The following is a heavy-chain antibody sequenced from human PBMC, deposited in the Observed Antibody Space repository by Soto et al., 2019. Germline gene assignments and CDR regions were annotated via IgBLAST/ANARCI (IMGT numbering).Heavy chain of an antibody. J-gene: IGHJ4*02. CDR1: GFTFSSYA. D-gene: IGHD2-21*02. CDR3: AKDHSIYCGGDCYPLDY. V-gene: IGHV3-23*01. Sequence: GGSLRLSCAASGFTFSSYAMSWVRQAPGKGLEWVSAISGGGGSTYYADSVKGRFTISRDNSKNTLYLQMNSLRAEDTAVYYCAKDHSIYCGGDCYPLDYWGQGTLVTVSS. CDR2: ISGGGGST.